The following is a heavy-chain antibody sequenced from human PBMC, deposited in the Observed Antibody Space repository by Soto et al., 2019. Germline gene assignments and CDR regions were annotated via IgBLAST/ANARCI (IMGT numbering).Heavy chain of an antibody. Sequence: QVQLVQSGAEVKKPGSSVKVPCKASGGTFSSYAISWVRQAPGQGLEWMGGIIPIFGTANYAQKFQGRVTITADESTSTAYMELSSLRSEDTAVYYCARGDTATYCGGDCYTNYGMDVWGQGTTVTVSS. CDR3: ARGDTATYCGGDCYTNYGMDV. J-gene: IGHJ6*02. V-gene: IGHV1-69*01. CDR1: GGTFSSYA. CDR2: IIPIFGTA. D-gene: IGHD2-21*02.